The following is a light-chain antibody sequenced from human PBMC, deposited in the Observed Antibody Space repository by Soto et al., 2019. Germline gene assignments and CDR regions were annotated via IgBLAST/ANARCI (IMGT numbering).Light chain of an antibody. CDR3: SSYTSINTHV. CDR1: SSDVGGYNF. J-gene: IGLJ1*01. V-gene: IGLV2-14*01. CDR2: DVS. Sequence: QSVLTQPASVSGSPGQSMTISCTGSSSDVGGYNFVSWYQQHPGKAPKLIISDVSNRPSGVSTRFSGSKSGNTASLTISGLQAEDEADYYCSSYTSINTHVFGTGTKLTVL.